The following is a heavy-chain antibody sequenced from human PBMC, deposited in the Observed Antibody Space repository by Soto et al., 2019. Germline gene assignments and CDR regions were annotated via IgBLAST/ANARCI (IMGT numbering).Heavy chain of an antibody. CDR2: VYSNGTT. D-gene: IGHD5-18*01. CDR3: AKYTGSYGYAEGY. Sequence: SQTLSLTCSVFGGSNNSYWWSWIRQPAGKGLDWIARVYSNGTTDYNPSLNSRATMSVGTSKKLCSLELRSESAADMAVYYSAKYTGSYGYAEGYWGQGIQVTVSS. V-gene: IGHV4-4*07. CDR1: GGSNNSYW. J-gene: IGHJ4*02.